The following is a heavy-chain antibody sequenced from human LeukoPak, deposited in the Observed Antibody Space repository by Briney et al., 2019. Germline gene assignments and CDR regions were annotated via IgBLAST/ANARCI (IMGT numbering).Heavy chain of an antibody. V-gene: IGHV4-39*07. CDR2: FYYSGST. CDR1: GGSISSISYY. CDR3: ARLAQDIVVVHY. J-gene: IGHJ4*02. Sequence: PSETLSLTCIVSGGSISSISYYLGWIRQPPGKGLEWIGSFYYSGSTYYNPSLKSRVTMSVDTSKNQFSLKLSSVTAADTAVYYCARLAQDIVVVHYWGQGTLVTVSS. D-gene: IGHD2-2*01.